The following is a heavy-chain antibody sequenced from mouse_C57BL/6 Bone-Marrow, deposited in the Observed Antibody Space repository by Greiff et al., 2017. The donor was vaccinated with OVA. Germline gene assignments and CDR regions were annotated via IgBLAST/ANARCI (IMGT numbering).Heavy chain of an antibody. CDR2: IWSGGST. CDR3: APDGKKGYYAMDY. Sequence: QVQLKQSGPGLVQPSQSLSITCTVSGFSLTSYGVHWVRQSPGKGLEWLGGIWSGGSTDDNAAFISRLSISKDNSKSQVFFKMNSLQADDTAIYYCAPDGKKGYYAMDYWGQGTSVTVSS. V-gene: IGHV2-2*01. D-gene: IGHD2-1*01. CDR1: GFSLTSYG. J-gene: IGHJ4*01.